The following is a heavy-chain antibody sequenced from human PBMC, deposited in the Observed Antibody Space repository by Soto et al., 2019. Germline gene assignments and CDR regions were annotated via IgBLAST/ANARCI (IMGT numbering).Heavy chain of an antibody. CDR2: IKQDGSEK. J-gene: IGHJ3*02. V-gene: IGHV3-7*05. CDR1: GFTFSSYW. CDR3: ARDQAVLRYFDWLPAFDI. D-gene: IGHD3-9*01. Sequence: GGSLRLSCAASGFTFSSYWMSWVRQAPGKGLEWVANIKQDGSEKYYVDSVKGRFTISRDNAKNSLYLQMNSLRAEDTAVYYCARDQAVLRYFDWLPAFDIWGQGTMVTVSS.